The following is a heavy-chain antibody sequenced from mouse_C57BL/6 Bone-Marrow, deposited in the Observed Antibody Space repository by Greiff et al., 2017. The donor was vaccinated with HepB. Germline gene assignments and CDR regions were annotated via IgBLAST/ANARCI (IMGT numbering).Heavy chain of an antibody. V-gene: IGHV1-72*01. CDR2: IDPNSGGT. CDR3: ARRGGYDDYAMDY. Sequence: QVQLQQPGAELVKPGASVKLSCKASGYTFTSYWMHWVKQRPGRGLGWIGRIDPNSGGTKYNEKFKSKATLTVDKPSSTAYMQLSSLTSEDSAVYYCARRGGYDDYAMDYWRQGTSVTVSS. J-gene: IGHJ4*01. D-gene: IGHD2-2*01. CDR1: GYTFTSYW.